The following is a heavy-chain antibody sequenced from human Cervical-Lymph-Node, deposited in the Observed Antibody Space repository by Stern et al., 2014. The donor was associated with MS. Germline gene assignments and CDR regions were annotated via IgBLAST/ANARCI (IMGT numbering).Heavy chain of an antibody. Sequence: QLVQSGAEVKKPGASVKISCKTSGYNFSSYAVHWVRQAPGQRPQWLGWINGGNGNIHYSQKFQERIIIHRDTFASTIFLELSGLTFEDTAVYFCARDPFNYWGQGTLVTVSS. CDR3: ARDPFNY. V-gene: IGHV1-3*01. CDR2: INGGNGNI. CDR1: GYNFSSYA. J-gene: IGHJ4*02.